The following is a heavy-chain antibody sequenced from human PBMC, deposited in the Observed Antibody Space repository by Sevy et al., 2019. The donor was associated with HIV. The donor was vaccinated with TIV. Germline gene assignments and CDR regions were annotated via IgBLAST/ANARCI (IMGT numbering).Heavy chain of an antibody. CDR3: AKPAIFGSNFDP. J-gene: IGHJ5*02. CDR1: GFAFSSYA. CDR2: ISGSGGST. D-gene: IGHD2-8*01. Sequence: GGSLRLSCAASGFAFSSYAMSWVSQAPGKGLEWVSAISGSGGSTYYADSVKGRFTISRDNSKNTLYLQMNSLRAEDTAVYYCAKPAIFGSNFDPWGQGTLVTVSS. V-gene: IGHV3-23*01.